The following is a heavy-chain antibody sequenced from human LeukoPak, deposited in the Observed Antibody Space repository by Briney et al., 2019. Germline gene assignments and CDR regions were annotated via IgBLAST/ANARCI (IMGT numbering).Heavy chain of an antibody. D-gene: IGHD2-2*01. CDR3: ARAKQGDCSSTSCYFGYYYYYMDV. CDR2: IYHSGST. CDR1: GYSISSGYY. Sequence: PSETLSLTCAVSGYSISSGYYWGWIRQPPGKGLEWIGSIYHSGSTYYNPSLKSRVTISVDTSKNQFSLKLSSVTAADTAVYYCARAKQGDCSSTSCYFGYYYYYMDVWGKGTTVTVSS. J-gene: IGHJ6*03. V-gene: IGHV4-38-2*01.